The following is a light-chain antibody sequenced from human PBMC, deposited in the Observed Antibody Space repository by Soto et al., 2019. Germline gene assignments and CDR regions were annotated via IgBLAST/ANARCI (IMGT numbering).Light chain of an antibody. V-gene: IGLV2-14*01. CDR2: EGS. CDR1: SSDVGGYNY. CDR3: SSYTSSSIDYV. J-gene: IGLJ1*01. Sequence: QSALTQPSSVSGSPGQSINISCSGTSSDVGGYNYVSWYQQHPGKAPKLMIYEGSNRPSGVSNRFSGSKSGKTASLTISGLQAEDEAAYYCSSYTSSSIDYVFGTGTKVTVL.